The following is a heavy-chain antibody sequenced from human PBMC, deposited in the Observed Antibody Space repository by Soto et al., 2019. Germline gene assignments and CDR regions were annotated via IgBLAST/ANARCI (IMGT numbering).Heavy chain of an antibody. V-gene: IGHV3-33*01. CDR2: IWANGRNT. CDR1: GFTFSIHG. J-gene: IGHJ3*02. Sequence: QVQLVESGGGVVQPGRSLRLSCAASGFTFSIHGIHWVRQAPGKGLEWVALIWANGRNTNYADSVRGRFTISRDNSKDTVDLQMNSLTADDMAVYYCTREGPMTGTGAFDIWGQGTMVTVSS. CDR3: TREGPMTGTGAFDI. D-gene: IGHD1-1*01.